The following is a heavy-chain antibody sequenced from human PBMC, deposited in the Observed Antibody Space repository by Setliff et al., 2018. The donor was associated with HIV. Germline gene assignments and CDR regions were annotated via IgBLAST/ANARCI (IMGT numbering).Heavy chain of an antibody. CDR1: GFTFSSYG. CDR3: AKDHRYCSGGSCHAAAFDI. Sequence: GSLRLSCAASGFTFSSYGMHWVRQAPGKGLEWVAFIRYDGSNKYYADSVKGRFTISRDNSKNTLYLQMKSLRAEDTAVYYCAKDHRYCSGGSCHAAAFDIWCPGTMVTVSS. D-gene: IGHD2-15*01. J-gene: IGHJ3*02. CDR2: IRYDGSNK. V-gene: IGHV3-30*02.